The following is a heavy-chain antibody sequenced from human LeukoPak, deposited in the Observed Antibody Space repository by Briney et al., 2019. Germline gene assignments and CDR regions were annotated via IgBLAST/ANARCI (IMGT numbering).Heavy chain of an antibody. V-gene: IGHV4-39*01. CDR1: GDSITNNNYY. Sequence: PSETLSLTCTVSGDSITNNNYYWRCIRQPPGKRLEWIGNVYYSVTTSYNPSLERRVTISVDTSNNQFSLKVTSVTAADTTVYYCARQGRGYSYYFDYWGQGTLVTVSS. CDR3: ARQGRGYSYYFDY. CDR2: VYYSVTT. D-gene: IGHD5-18*01. J-gene: IGHJ4*02.